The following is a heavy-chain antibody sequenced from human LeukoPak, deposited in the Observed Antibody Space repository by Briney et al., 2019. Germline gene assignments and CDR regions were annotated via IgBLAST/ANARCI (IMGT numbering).Heavy chain of an antibody. CDR1: GFTFSSYG. CDR3: AKVSFIAAAGTVDY. J-gene: IGHJ4*02. Sequence: PGGSLRLSCAASGFTFSSYGMHWVRQAPGKGLEWVAVISYDGSNKYYADSVKGRFTISRDNSKNTLYLQMNSLRAEDTAVYYCAKVSFIAAAGTVDYRGQGTLVTVSS. D-gene: IGHD6-13*01. V-gene: IGHV3-30*18. CDR2: ISYDGSNK.